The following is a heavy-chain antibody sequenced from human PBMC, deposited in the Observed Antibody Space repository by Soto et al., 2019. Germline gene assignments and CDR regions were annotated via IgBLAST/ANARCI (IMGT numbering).Heavy chain of an antibody. Sequence: GASVKVSCKVSGYTFTSYGISWVRQAPGQGLEWMGWISAYNGNTNYAQKLQGRVTMTTDTSTSTAYMELRSLRSDDTAVYYCARVFNEGATDDAFDIWGQGTMVTVSS. CDR2: ISAYNGNT. D-gene: IGHD1-26*01. V-gene: IGHV1-18*01. CDR1: GYTFTSYG. J-gene: IGHJ3*02. CDR3: ARVFNEGATDDAFDI.